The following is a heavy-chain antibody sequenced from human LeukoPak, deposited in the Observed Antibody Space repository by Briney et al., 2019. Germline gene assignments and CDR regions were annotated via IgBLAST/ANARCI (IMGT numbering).Heavy chain of an antibody. D-gene: IGHD4-11*01. CDR1: GFTFSSYA. J-gene: IGHJ4*02. CDR2: ISGSGGST. V-gene: IGHV3-23*01. CDR3: AKLISVTSIFDY. Sequence: GGSLRLSCAASGFTFSSYAMSWVRQAPGKGLEWVSGISGSGGSTYYADSVKGRFTIFRDNSKNTLYLQMNSLRAEDTAVYYCAKLISVTSIFDYWGQGTLVTVSS.